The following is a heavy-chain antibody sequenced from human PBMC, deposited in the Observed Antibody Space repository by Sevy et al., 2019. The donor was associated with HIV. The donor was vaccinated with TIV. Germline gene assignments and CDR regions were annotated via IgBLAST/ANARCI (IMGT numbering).Heavy chain of an antibody. CDR1: GFTFSSYA. V-gene: IGHV3-48*02. D-gene: IGHD5-18*01. J-gene: IGHJ4*02. CDR3: ARDVDTPFVSSFDS. CDR2: ISSSSRTI. Sequence: GGSLRLSCAASGFTFSSYAMHWVRQAPGKGLEWLAYISSSSRTIYYADSVEGRFTISRDNDKKSVILQMNNLRDEDSATYYCARDVDTPFVSSFDSWGQGTLVTVSS.